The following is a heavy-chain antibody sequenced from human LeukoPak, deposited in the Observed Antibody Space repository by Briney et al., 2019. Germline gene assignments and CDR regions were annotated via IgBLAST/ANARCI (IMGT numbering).Heavy chain of an antibody. Sequence: GGSLRLSCAASGFTFSSYSMNWVRQAPGKGLEWVSSISSSSSYIYYADSVKGRFTISRDNAKNSLYLQMNSLRAEDTAVYYCARDARYYDITSGAFDIWGQGTMVTVSS. D-gene: IGHD3-22*01. CDR2: ISSSSSYI. V-gene: IGHV3-21*01. CDR1: GFTFSSYS. J-gene: IGHJ3*02. CDR3: ARDARYYDITSGAFDI.